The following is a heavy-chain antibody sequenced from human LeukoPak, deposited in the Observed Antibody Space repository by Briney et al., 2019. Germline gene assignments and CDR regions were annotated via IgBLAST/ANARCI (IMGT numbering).Heavy chain of an antibody. V-gene: IGHV4-30-4*01. CDR3: VREIQRFTATPGDF. Sequence: SETLSLTCTVSGVSISNGDYYWSWIRQSPGKGLEWIGYIYYTGIIYYNPSLKSRLTISIDTPQNQFSLNLRSVTAADTAVYYCVREIQRFTATPGDFWGQGTLVTVSS. D-gene: IGHD2-15*01. J-gene: IGHJ4*02. CDR1: GVSISNGDYY. CDR2: IYYTGII.